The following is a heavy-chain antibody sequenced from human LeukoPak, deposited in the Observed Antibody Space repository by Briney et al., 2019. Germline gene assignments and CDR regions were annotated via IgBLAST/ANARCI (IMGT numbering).Heavy chain of an antibody. V-gene: IGHV3-74*01. CDR2: INSDGSTT. Sequence: GGSLRLSCAASGFTFSSYWMHWVRQAPGKGLVWVSRINSDGSTTSYADSVKGRFTISRDNAKNTLYLQMNSLRAEDTAVYYCAKDENMKNYYDSSGYHDYWGQGTLVTVSS. CDR1: GFTFSSYW. CDR3: AKDENMKNYYDSSGYHDY. J-gene: IGHJ4*02. D-gene: IGHD3-22*01.